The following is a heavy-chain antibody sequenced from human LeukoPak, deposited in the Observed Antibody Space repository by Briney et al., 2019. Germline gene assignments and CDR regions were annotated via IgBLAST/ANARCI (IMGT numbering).Heavy chain of an antibody. D-gene: IGHD6-13*01. Sequence: SVKVSCKASGGTFSSYAISWVRQAPGQGLEWMGGIIPIFGTANYAQKFQGRVTITTDVSTSTAYMELSSLRSEDTAVYYCARAPARGIAAAGYYFDYWGQGTLVTASS. J-gene: IGHJ4*02. CDR1: GGTFSSYA. CDR3: ARAPARGIAAAGYYFDY. V-gene: IGHV1-69*05. CDR2: IIPIFGTA.